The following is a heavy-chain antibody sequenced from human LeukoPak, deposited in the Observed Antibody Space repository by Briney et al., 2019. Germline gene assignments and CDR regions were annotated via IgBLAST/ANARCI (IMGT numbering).Heavy chain of an antibody. Sequence: GGSLRLSCAASAFTFSTYGMHWVRQAPGKGLEWVAFIRYDGSNKYYADSVKGRFTISRDNSKNTLYLQMNSLRAGDTAVYYCAKDSYYSNYERSVGDAFDIWGQGTMVTVSS. V-gene: IGHV3-30*02. CDR3: AKDSYYSNYERSVGDAFDI. CDR1: AFTFSTYG. D-gene: IGHD4-11*01. J-gene: IGHJ3*02. CDR2: IRYDGSNK.